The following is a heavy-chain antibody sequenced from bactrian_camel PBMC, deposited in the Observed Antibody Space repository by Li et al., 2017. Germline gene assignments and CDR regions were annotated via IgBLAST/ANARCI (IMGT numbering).Heavy chain of an antibody. V-gene: IGHV3S53*01. D-gene: IGHD7*01. CDR3: ATHIRPGRMNWWRLLQAPEYIN. Sequence: HVQLVESGGGSVQAGGSLRLSCVASGIDFTTACLAWFRQAPGKEREGVAAIAIDGKSKYADSVKDRFTISKDNAKNTLYLEMNNLAPDDTAMYLCATHIRPGRMNWWRLLQAPEYINWGQGTQVTVS. CDR2: IAIDGKS. CDR1: GIDFTTAC. J-gene: IGHJ4*01.